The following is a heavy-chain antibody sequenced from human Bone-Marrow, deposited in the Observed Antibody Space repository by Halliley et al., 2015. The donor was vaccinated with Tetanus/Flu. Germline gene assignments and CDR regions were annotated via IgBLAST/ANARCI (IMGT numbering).Heavy chain of an antibody. D-gene: IGHD3-22*01. CDR1: GFTFSRYG. J-gene: IGHJ4*02. Sequence: SLRLSCAASGFTFSRYGMNWVRQAPGKGLEWISYISPSDDSIYYADSVKGRFTVSGDNANKLLSLQMNSLRAEDTGVYYCARDGPYYYDTSGYYQAFDFWGQGSLVLVSS. CDR2: ISPSDDSI. V-gene: IGHV3-48*03. CDR3: ARDGPYYYDTSGYYQAFDF.